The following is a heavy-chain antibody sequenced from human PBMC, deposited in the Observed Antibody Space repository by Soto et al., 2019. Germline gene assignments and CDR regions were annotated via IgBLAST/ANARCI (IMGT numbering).Heavy chain of an antibody. J-gene: IGHJ3*02. CDR2: ISYDGSNK. D-gene: IGHD2-2*01. V-gene: IGHV3-30-3*01. CDR1: GFTFSSYA. CDR3: ARDRGLGYCSSTSCGAFDI. Sequence: GGSLRLSCAASGFTFSSYAMHWVRQAPGKGLEWVAVISYDGSNKYYADSVKGRFTISRDNSKNTLYLQMNSLRAEDTAVYYCARDRGLGYCSSTSCGAFDIWGQGTMVTVSS.